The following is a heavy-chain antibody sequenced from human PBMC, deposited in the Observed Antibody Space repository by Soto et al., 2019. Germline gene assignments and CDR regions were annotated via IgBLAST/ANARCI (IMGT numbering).Heavy chain of an antibody. CDR1: GFSLSTSGVG. CDR3: ARGYSHGTLYYFDY. Sequence: SGPTLVNPTQTLTLTCTFSGFSLSTSGVGVGWIRQPPGKALEWLALIYWNDDKRYSPSLKSRLTITKDTSKNQVVLTMTNMDPVDTATYYCARGYSHGTLYYFDYWGQGTLVTVSS. J-gene: IGHJ4*02. CDR2: IYWNDDK. V-gene: IGHV2-5*01. D-gene: IGHD5-18*01.